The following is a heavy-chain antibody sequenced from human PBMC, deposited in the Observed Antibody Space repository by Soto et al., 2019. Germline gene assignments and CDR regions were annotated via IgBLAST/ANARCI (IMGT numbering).Heavy chain of an antibody. D-gene: IGHD6-19*01. J-gene: IGHJ3*02. Sequence: GASVKVSCKASGYTFTSYGISWVRQAPGQGLEWMGWISAYNGNTNYAQKLQGRITMTTDTSTSTAYMELRSLRPDDTAVYYCARERYSSGRYGAFDIWGQGTMVTVSS. V-gene: IGHV1-18*01. CDR3: ARERYSSGRYGAFDI. CDR2: ISAYNGNT. CDR1: GYTFTSYG.